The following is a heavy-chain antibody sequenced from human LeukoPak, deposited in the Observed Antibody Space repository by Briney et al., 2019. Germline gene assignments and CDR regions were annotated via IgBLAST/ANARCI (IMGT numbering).Heavy chain of an antibody. CDR1: GYTFTGYY. V-gene: IGHV1-2*02. J-gene: IGHJ6*02. D-gene: IGHD3-3*01. CDR3: ARDDGYDFWSGSNYYYYGMDV. CDR2: INPNSGGT. Sequence: ASVKVSCKASGYTFTGYYTHWVRQAPGQGLEWMGWINPNSGGTNYARKFQGRVTMTRDTSISTAYMELSRLRSDDTAVYYCARDDGYDFWSGSNYYYYGMDVWGQGTTVTVSS.